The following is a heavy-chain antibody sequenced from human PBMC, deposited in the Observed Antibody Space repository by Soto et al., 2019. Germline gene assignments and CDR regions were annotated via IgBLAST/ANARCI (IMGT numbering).Heavy chain of an antibody. CDR2: INHSGST. J-gene: IGHJ4*02. CDR1: GGSFSGYY. D-gene: IGHD6-19*01. CDR3: ARNPIPFSSGWYYSPYYFDY. V-gene: IGHV4-34*01. Sequence: QVQLQQWGAGLLKPSETLSLTCAVYGGSFSGYYWSWIRQPPGKGLEWIGEINHSGSTNYNPSLKSRVTISVYTSKIQFSLKLSSVTAADTAVYYCARNPIPFSSGWYYSPYYFDYWGQGTLVTVSS.